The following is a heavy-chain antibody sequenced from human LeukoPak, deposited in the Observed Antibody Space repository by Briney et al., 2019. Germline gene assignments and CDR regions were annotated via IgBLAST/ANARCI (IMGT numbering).Heavy chain of an antibody. CDR2: ISWNSGSI. D-gene: IGHD2-2*01. CDR3: ARDFPTITSWYYFDY. CDR1: GFTFDDYA. V-gene: IGHV3-9*03. J-gene: IGHJ4*02. Sequence: GGSLRLSCAASGFTFDDYAMHWVRQAPGKGLEWVSGISWNSGSIGYADSVKGRFTISRDNAKNSLYLQMNSLRAEDMALYYCARDFPTITSWYYFDYWGLGALVVVSS.